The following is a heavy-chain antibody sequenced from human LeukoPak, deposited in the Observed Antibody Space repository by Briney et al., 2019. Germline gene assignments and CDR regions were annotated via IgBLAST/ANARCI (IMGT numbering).Heavy chain of an antibody. CDR2: IYTSGIT. CDR3: TRDRGIAAAGFDP. D-gene: IGHD6-13*01. V-gene: IGHV4-61*02. J-gene: IGHJ5*02. CDR1: GGSISSGSYY. Sequence: PSETLSLXCTVSGGSISSGSYYWSWIRQPAEKGLEWIGRIYTSGITNYNPSLKSRVTISVDTSKNQFSLKLSSVTAADTAVYYCTRDRGIAAAGFDPWGQGTLVTVSS.